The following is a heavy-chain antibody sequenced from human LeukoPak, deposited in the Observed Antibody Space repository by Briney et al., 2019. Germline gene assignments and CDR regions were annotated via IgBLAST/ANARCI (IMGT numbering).Heavy chain of an antibody. D-gene: IGHD2-21*02. CDR1: GYTFTGYY. J-gene: IGHJ4*02. CDR2: IIPIFGTA. V-gene: IGHV1-69*05. CDR3: ARDLYCGGDCN. Sequence: ASVKVSCKASGYTFTGYYMHWVRQAPGQGLEWMGGIIPIFGTANYAQKFQGRVTITTDESTSTAYMELSSLRSEDTAVYYCARDLYCGGDCNWGQGTLVTVSS.